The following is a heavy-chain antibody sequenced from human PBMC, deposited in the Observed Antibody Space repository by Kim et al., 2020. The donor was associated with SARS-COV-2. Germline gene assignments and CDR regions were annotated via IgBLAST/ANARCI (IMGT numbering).Heavy chain of an antibody. CDR3: VKPRRGRGGEAWFYP. CDR1: GGSISSGDFY. CDR2: IDYTGST. J-gene: IGHJ5*02. Sequence: SETLSLTCAVFGGSISSGDFYWGWLRQPPGKGLEWVGNIDYTGSTYYNPSLKSRVSMSVDTSKNQFSLRLTSLTAADTAVYYCVKPRRGRGGEAWFYPWGQGTLVTVSS. V-gene: IGHV4-39*01. D-gene: IGHD3-10*01.